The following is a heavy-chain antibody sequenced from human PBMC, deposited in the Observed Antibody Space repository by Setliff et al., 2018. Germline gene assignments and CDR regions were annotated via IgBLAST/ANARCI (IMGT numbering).Heavy chain of an antibody. Sequence: GGSLRLSCTASGFTFGDYAMSWVRQAPGKGLEWVGFIRSKAYGGTTEYAAFVKGRFTISRDDSKSIAYLQMNSLKTEDTAVYYCTTDPGAIRSGSYYSSSYYYYYYGMDVWGQGTTVTVSS. CDR2: IRSKAYGGTT. CDR1: GFTFGDYA. V-gene: IGHV3-49*04. D-gene: IGHD3-10*01. CDR3: TTDPGAIRSGSYYSSSYYYYYYGMDV. J-gene: IGHJ6*02.